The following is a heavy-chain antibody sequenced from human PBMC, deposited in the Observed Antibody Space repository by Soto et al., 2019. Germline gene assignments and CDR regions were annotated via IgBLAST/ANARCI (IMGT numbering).Heavy chain of an antibody. CDR2: INHSGST. J-gene: IGHJ4*02. CDR1: GGSFSGYY. V-gene: IGHV4-34*01. D-gene: IGHD2-2*01. Sequence: QVQLQQWGAGLLKPSETLSLTCAVYGGSFSGYYWSWIRQPPGKGLEWIGEINHSGSTNYNPSLKSRVTISVDTSKNQFSLKLSSVTAADTAVYYCARPSPSTSLFGVFDYWGQGTLVTVSS. CDR3: ARPSPSTSLFGVFDY.